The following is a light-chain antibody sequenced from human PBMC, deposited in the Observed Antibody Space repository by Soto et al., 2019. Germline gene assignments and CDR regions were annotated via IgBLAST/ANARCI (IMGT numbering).Light chain of an antibody. J-gene: IGLJ1*01. Sequence: QSALTQPASVSGSPGQSITISCTGTSSDVGGYNYVSWYQQHPGKAPKLMIYEVSNRPSGVSNRFSGSKSGNTASLTISGLQAEDEADYYCISYTSSSNLVFGTGTKLTIL. V-gene: IGLV2-14*01. CDR2: EVS. CDR1: SSDVGGYNY. CDR3: ISYTSSSNLV.